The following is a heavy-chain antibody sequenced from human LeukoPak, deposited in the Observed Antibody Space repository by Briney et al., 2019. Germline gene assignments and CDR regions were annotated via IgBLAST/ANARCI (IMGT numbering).Heavy chain of an antibody. CDR1: GFTFTNAW. V-gene: IGHV3-15*07. Sequence: GGSLRLSCAASGFTFTNAWMNWVRQAPGKGLEWVGRFKSKDDVETIDYAAPVKGRFTLRRDDSKNMLDLQMNSLKSEDTAVYNCSTLTSRGISDTWGEGALVTVSP. CDR2: FKSKDDVETI. J-gene: IGHJ4*02. CDR3: STLTSRGISDT. D-gene: IGHD1-20*01.